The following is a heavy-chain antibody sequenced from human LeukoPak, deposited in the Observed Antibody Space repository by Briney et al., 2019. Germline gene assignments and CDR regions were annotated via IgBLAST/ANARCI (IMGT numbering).Heavy chain of an antibody. J-gene: IGHJ4*02. CDR2: IWYDGSNK. CDR1: GFPFSSYG. Sequence: GRSLRLSCAASGFPFSSYGMHWFRQAPGKGLEWVAVIWYDGSNKYYADSVKGRFTISRDNSKNTLYLQMNSLRAEDTAVYYCAKDRRAVAGTRFDYWGQGTLVAVSS. V-gene: IGHV3-33*06. CDR3: AKDRRAVAGTRFDY. D-gene: IGHD6-19*01.